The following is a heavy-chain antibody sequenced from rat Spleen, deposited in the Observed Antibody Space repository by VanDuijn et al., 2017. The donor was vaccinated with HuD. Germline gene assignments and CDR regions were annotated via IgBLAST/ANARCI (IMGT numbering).Heavy chain of an antibody. Sequence: EVQLVESGGGLVQPGRSLKLSCAASGFTFSNYGMAWVRQAPTKGLEWVATITNTGGSTYYPDSVKRRVTISRDNAKSTLYLQMNSLRSEETATYYCTRAEIPVITMMVTNYFDYWGQGVMVTVSS. V-gene: IGHV5-29*01. CDR3: TRAEIPVITMMVTNYFDY. D-gene: IGHD1-12*03. J-gene: IGHJ2*01. CDR1: GFTFSNYG. CDR2: ITNTGGST.